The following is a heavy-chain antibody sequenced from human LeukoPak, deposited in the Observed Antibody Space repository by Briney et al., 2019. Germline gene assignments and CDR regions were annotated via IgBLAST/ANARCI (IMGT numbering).Heavy chain of an antibody. V-gene: IGHV3-30*03. CDR2: ISYDGSNK. D-gene: IGHD3-10*01. J-gene: IGHJ4*02. Sequence: GGSLRLSCAASGFTFSSYSMNWVRQAPGKGLEWVAVISYDGSNKYYADSVKGRFTISRDNSKNMLYLQMNSLRAEDTAVYYCAREGPYGSGSYYMGFDYWGQGTLVTVSS. CDR3: AREGPYGSGSYYMGFDY. CDR1: GFTFSSYS.